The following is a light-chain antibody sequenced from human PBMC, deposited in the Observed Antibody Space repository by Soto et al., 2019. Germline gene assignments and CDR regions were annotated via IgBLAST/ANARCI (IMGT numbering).Light chain of an antibody. CDR2: KVS. CDR1: QNINGW. J-gene: IGKJ1*01. V-gene: IGKV1-5*03. CDR3: QQYNSYSSEA. Sequence: DIQMTQSPSTLSASVGDRVTITCRASQNINGWLAWYQQKPGKAPKLLIYKVSRLESGVPSRFSGSGSQTEFTLTINSLQPDEFATYYCQQYNSYSSEAFGQGTKLEIK.